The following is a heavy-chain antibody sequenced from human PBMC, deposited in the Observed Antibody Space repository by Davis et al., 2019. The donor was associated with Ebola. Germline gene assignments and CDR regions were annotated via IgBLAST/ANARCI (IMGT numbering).Heavy chain of an antibody. CDR1: EFTFSSYA. D-gene: IGHD4/OR15-4a*01. CDR2: IRDSGTRT. CDR3: AKHDDGTFDY. Sequence: PGGSLRLSCAASEFTFSSYAMSWVRQAPGKGLEWVSAIRDSGTRTYYADSAKGRFTISRDNSKNTLFLQMNRLRAEDTAVYYCAKHDDGTFDYWGQGTLVTVSS. J-gene: IGHJ4*02. V-gene: IGHV3-23*01.